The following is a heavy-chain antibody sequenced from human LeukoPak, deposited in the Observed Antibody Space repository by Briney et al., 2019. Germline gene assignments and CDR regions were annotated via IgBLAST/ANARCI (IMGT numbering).Heavy chain of an antibody. CDR3: ATSGIAAAGSGPPPGY. V-gene: IGHV3-7*03. J-gene: IGHJ4*02. CDR2: IKQDGSEK. CDR1: GFTFNSYW. D-gene: IGHD6-13*01. Sequence: GGSLRLSCAASGFTFNSYWMSWVRQAPGKGLEWVANIKQDGSEKYYVDSVKGRFTISRDNSKNTLYLQMNSLRAEDTAVYYCATSGIAAAGSGPPPGYWGQGTLVTVSS.